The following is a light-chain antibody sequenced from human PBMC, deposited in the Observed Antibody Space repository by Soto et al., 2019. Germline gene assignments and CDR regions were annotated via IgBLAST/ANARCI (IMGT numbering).Light chain of an antibody. CDR3: HQYYGTRT. CDR2: WAS. V-gene: IGKV4-1*01. J-gene: IGKJ1*01. Sequence: DIVLTQSPDSLAVSLGERATIKCKSSQSVLYSSNNRNYLAWYQQKPGQAPKLLIYWASTRESGVPERFSGSGSGTDFTLTISSRQAEDVAVYYCHQYYGTRTFGQGTKVEVK. CDR1: QSVLYSSNNRNY.